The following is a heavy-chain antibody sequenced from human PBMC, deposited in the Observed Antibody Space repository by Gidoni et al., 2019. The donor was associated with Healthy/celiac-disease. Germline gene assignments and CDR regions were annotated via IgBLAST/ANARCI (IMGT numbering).Heavy chain of an antibody. D-gene: IGHD2-15*01. V-gene: IGHV3-23*01. CDR1: GFTFSSYA. CDR3: AKDLKYCSGGSCYPDDAFDI. CDR2: ISGSGGST. Sequence: EVQLLESGGGLVQPGGSLRLSCAASGFTFSSYAMSWVRQAPGKGLEWVSAISGSGGSTYYADSVKGRFTISRDNSKNTLYLQMNSLRAEDTAVYYCAKDLKYCSGGSCYPDDAFDIWGQGTMVTVSS. J-gene: IGHJ3*02.